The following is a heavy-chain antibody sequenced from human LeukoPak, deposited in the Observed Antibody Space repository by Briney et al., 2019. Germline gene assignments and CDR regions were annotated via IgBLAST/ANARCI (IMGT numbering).Heavy chain of an antibody. CDR2: IIPIFGTA. J-gene: IGHJ4*02. CDR1: GGTFSSYA. CDR3: ARESGSYHGNDY. D-gene: IGHD1-26*01. Sequence: SVKVSCKASGGTFSSYAISWVRQAPGQGLEWMGGIIPIFGTANYAQKFQGRVTITADESTSTAYMELSSLRSEDTAVYYCARESGSYHGNDYWGQGTLVTVSS. V-gene: IGHV1-69*13.